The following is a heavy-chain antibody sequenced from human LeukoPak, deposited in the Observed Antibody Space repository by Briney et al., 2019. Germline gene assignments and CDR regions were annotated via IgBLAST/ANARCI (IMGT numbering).Heavy chain of an antibody. Sequence: GGSLRLSCAASGFTFSSYSMNWVRQAPGKGLEWVSSISSSSSYIYYADSVKGRFTISRDNAKNSLYPQMNSLRAEDTAVYYCARYNYGGNSVSGGAFDIWGQGTMVTVSS. V-gene: IGHV3-21*01. J-gene: IGHJ3*02. CDR2: ISSSSSYI. CDR1: GFTFSSYS. CDR3: ARYNYGGNSVSGGAFDI. D-gene: IGHD4-23*01.